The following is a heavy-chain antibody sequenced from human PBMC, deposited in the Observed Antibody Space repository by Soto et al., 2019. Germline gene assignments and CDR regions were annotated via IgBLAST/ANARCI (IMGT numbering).Heavy chain of an antibody. V-gene: IGHV3-23*01. CDR2: ISGSGGTT. J-gene: IGHJ4*02. D-gene: IGHD2-2*01. CDR3: AKDRSSTSCYAFDY. CDR1: GFTFRNYA. Sequence: EVQLLGSGGGLVQPGGSLRLSCAASGFTFRNYAMSWARQAPGKGLEWVSAISGSGGTTHYADSVKGRFTISRDNSKNTLYLKMNSLRGEDTAVYYCAKDRSSTSCYAFDYWGKGSLVTVSS.